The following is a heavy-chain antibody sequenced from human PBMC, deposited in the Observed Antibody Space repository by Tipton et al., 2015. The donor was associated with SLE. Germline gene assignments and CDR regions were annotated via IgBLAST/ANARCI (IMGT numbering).Heavy chain of an antibody. D-gene: IGHD3-22*01. CDR3: ATSLNYQDSSGPGA. Sequence: TLSLTCGVYGGSFSGYYWSWIRQSPGKGLEWIGEINYSGSTKYNPSFKSRVTISVAASKNQFSLKLNFMTAADTALYYCATSLNYQDSSGPGAWGQGIMVTVSS. J-gene: IGHJ3*01. CDR1: GGSFSGYY. V-gene: IGHV4-34*01. CDR2: INYSGST.